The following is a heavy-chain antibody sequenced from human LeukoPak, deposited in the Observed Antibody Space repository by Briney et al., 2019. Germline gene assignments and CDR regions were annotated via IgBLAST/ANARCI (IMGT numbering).Heavy chain of an antibody. CDR1: GFTFSSYA. D-gene: IGHD3-10*01. Sequence: GGSLRLSCAASGFTFSSYAMSWVRQAPGKGLEWVSAISGSGGSTYYADSVKGRFTISRDNSKNSLYLQMNSLRAEDTAVYYCARDSLVRGVGYYYYYMDVWGKGTTVTVSS. J-gene: IGHJ6*03. V-gene: IGHV3-23*01. CDR3: ARDSLVRGVGYYYYYMDV. CDR2: ISGSGGST.